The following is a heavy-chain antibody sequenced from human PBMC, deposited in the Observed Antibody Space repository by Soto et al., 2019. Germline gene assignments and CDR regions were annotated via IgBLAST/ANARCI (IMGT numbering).Heavy chain of an antibody. Sequence: LXLTCAVSCGSISNNNWWSWIRQSPGKGLEWIGEIHHSGSTNYNPSLKSRVTISVDKSKNQFSLNLGSVTAADTAVYYCVRGPTSGWNAWGQGTLVTASS. CDR2: IHHSGST. CDR3: VRGPTSGWNA. D-gene: IGHD6-19*01. J-gene: IGHJ5*02. V-gene: IGHV4-4*02. CDR1: CGSISNNNW.